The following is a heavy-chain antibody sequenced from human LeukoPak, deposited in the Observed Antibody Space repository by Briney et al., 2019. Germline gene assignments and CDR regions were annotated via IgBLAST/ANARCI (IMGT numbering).Heavy chain of an antibody. CDR1: GFTFTSHL. CDR2: VSGDGRTT. J-gene: IGHJ1*01. D-gene: IGHD2-8*01. V-gene: IGHV3-74*01. Sequence: GGSLRLSCAASGFTFTSHLIHWVRQPPGKGLVWVSRVSGDGRTTNYADSVKGRFTISGDNAKNTVYLQMDSLRSEDTAVYYGVRTTNGPEHWGEGTLVTVSS. CDR3: VRTTNGPEH.